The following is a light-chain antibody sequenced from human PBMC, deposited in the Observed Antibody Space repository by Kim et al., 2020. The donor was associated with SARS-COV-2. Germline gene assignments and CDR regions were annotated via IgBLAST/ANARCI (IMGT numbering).Light chain of an antibody. J-gene: IGLJ2*01. Sequence: GREHTISCSGSSSNIGNNYVSWYQQLPGPAPKLLIYDNNKRPSGIPDRFSGSKSGTSATLGITGLQTGDEADYYCGTWDSSLSAGVFGGGTQLTVL. CDR2: DNN. V-gene: IGLV1-51*01. CDR3: GTWDSSLSAGV. CDR1: SSNIGNNY.